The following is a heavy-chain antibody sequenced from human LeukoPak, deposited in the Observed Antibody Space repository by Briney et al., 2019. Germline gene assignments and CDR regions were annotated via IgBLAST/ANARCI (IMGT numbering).Heavy chain of an antibody. D-gene: IGHD3-22*01. CDR2: INPSGGST. CDR1: GYTFTSYY. Sequence: ASVKVSCKASGYTFTSYYMHWVRQAPGQGLEWMGIINPSGGSTSYAQKFQGRVTMTRDTSTSTVYMELSSLRSEDTAVYYCARVLGFDSSGYSLDYWGQGALVTVSS. CDR3: ARVLGFDSSGYSLDY. J-gene: IGHJ4*02. V-gene: IGHV1-46*01.